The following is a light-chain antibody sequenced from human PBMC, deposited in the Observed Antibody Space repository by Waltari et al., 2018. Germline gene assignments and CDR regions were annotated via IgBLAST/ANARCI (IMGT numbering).Light chain of an antibody. V-gene: IGLV2-8*01. CDR2: NVR. CDR1: SSDVARVYY. J-gene: IGLJ2*01. Sequence: QSALTPPPSASGSPGQSVTIPCTGTSSDVARVYYVSWYQQHPGQPPKLLIYNVRQRPSGVPDRFSCSKAGNTASLIVSGLQADDEADYYCSSYAGSNIVFGGGTKLTVL. CDR3: SSYAGSNIV.